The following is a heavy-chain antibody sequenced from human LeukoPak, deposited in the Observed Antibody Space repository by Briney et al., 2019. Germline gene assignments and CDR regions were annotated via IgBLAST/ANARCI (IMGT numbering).Heavy chain of an antibody. Sequence: SCKASGGTFSSYAMSWVRQAPGKGLEWVSAISGSGGSTYYADSVKGRFTISRDNSKNTLYLQMNSLRAEDTAVYYCAKDRELLRPRDAFDIWGQGTMVTVSS. CDR2: ISGSGGST. CDR1: GGTFSSYA. D-gene: IGHD1-26*01. V-gene: IGHV3-23*01. J-gene: IGHJ3*02. CDR3: AKDRELLRPRDAFDI.